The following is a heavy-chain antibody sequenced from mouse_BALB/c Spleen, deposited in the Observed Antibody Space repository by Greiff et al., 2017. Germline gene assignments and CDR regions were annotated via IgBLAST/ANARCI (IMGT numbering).Heavy chain of an antibody. CDR3: ARDRTTVVPYAMDY. CDR2: ISYDGSN. CDR1: GYSITSGYY. D-gene: IGHD1-1*01. Sequence: DVKLVESGPGLVKPSQSLSLTCSVTGYSITSGYYWNWIRQFPGNKLEWMGYISYDGSNNYNPSLKNRISITRDTSKNQFFLKLNSVTTEDTATYYCARDRTTVVPYAMDYWGQGTSVTVSS. V-gene: IGHV3-6*02. J-gene: IGHJ4*01.